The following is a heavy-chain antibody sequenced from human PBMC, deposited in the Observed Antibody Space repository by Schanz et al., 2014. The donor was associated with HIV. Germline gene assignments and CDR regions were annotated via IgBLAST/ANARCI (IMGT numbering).Heavy chain of an antibody. V-gene: IGHV1-8*01. CDR3: ARGRFCSGGSCYHDY. CDR1: GYTFTRYD. J-gene: IGHJ4*02. CDR2: MNPNSGNT. D-gene: IGHD2-15*01. Sequence: QVQLVQSGAEVKKPGASVKVSCKASGYTFTRYDINWVRQATGQGLEWMGWMNPNSGNTGYAQKFQGRVTMTRNTSINTAYMELSSLRSEDTAVYCCARGRFCSGGSCYHDYWGQGTLVTVSS.